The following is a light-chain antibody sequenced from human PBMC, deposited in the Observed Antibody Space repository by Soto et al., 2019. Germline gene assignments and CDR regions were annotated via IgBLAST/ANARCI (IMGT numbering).Light chain of an antibody. Sequence: AIQMTQSPSSLSASVGDRVTITCRASQDIKNELGWYQQKPGKAPNVLIYAASTLLSGVPSRLSGAGSGTDFTLTISSLQPEDFATYYCLQDHNYPRTFGQGTRVEIK. CDR1: QDIKNE. CDR2: AAS. CDR3: LQDHNYPRT. J-gene: IGKJ1*01. V-gene: IGKV1-6*01.